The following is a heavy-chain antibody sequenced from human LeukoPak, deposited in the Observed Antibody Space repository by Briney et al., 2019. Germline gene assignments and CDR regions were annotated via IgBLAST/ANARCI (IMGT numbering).Heavy chain of an antibody. Sequence: KASETLSLTCTVSGGSISSGSYYWSWIRQPAGKGLEWIGRIYTSGSTNYNPSLKSRVTISVDTSKNQFSLKLSSVTAADTAVYYCAREATLSYNWKLLYYFDYWGQGTLVTDSS. J-gene: IGHJ4*02. V-gene: IGHV4-61*02. CDR2: IYTSGST. CDR1: GGSISSGSYY. D-gene: IGHD1-20*01. CDR3: AREATLSYNWKLLYYFDY.